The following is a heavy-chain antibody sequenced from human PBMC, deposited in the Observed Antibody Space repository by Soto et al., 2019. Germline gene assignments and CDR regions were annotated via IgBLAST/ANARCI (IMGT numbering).Heavy chain of an antibody. CDR2: INPNSGGT. V-gene: IGHV1-2*02. J-gene: IGHJ4*02. Sequence: GASVKVSCKASGYTFTGYYMHWVRQAPGQGLEWMGWINPNSGGTNYAQKFQGRVTMTRDTSISTAYMELSRLRSDDTAVYYCAREPYYYDSSGYPPPPFDYWGQGTLVTVSS. CDR3: AREPYYYDSSGYPPPPFDY. CDR1: GYTFTGYY. D-gene: IGHD3-22*01.